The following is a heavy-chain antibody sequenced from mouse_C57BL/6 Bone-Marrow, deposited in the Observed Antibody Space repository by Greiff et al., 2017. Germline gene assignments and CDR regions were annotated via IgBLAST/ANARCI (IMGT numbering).Heavy chain of an antibody. CDR1: GYTFTSYW. CDR3: ARDNYGRSYWYFDV. V-gene: IGHV1-69*01. Sequence: QVQLQQPGAELVMPGASVKLSCKASGYTFTSYWMHWVKRRPGQGLEWIGEIDPSDSYTNYNQKFKGKSTLTVDKSSSTAYMQLSSLTSEDSAVYYCARDNYGRSYWYFDVWGTGTTVTVSS. CDR2: IDPSDSYT. D-gene: IGHD1-1*01. J-gene: IGHJ1*03.